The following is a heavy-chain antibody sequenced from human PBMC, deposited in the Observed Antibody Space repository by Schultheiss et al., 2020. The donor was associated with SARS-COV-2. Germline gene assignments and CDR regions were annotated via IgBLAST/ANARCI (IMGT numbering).Heavy chain of an antibody. V-gene: IGHV3-66*01. CDR2: IYSGGST. D-gene: IGHD6-19*01. CDR3: ASVAVADLIYYYYGMDV. Sequence: GGSLRLSCAASGFTVSSNYMSWVRQAPGKGLEWVSVIYSGGSTYYADSVKGRFTISRDNSKNTLYLQMNSLRAEDTAVYYCASVAVADLIYYYYGMDVWGQGTTVIVSS. J-gene: IGHJ6*02. CDR1: GFTVSSNY.